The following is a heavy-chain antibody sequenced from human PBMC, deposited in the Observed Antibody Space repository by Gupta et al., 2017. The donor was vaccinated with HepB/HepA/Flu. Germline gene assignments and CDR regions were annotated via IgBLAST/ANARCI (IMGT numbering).Heavy chain of an antibody. Sequence: QVQLVESGGGVVEPGRSLRLSCAASGFTFSSYGMPWVRQAPGKGLEWVAVISYDESNKYYADSVKSRFTISRDNSKNTLYLQMNSLRAEDTAVYYCAKDHPVSRAIDYWGQGTLVTVSS. V-gene: IGHV3-30*18. CDR1: GFTFSSYG. J-gene: IGHJ4*02. CDR3: AKDHPVSRAIDY. CDR2: ISYDESNK.